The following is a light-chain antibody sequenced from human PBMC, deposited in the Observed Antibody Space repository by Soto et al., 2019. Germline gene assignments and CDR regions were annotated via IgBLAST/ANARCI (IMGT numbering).Light chain of an antibody. CDR1: QDISNY. CDR3: QQSDSLPIT. CDR2: DAS. V-gene: IGKV1-33*01. J-gene: IGKJ5*01. Sequence: DIQMTQSPSSLSASVGDRVTITCRASQDISNYLNCYQQRTEKAPKLLIYDASNLERGVPSRFSGTRSGTQFTFAVTRLQPEDVATYYCQQSDSLPITFGQGTRLEI.